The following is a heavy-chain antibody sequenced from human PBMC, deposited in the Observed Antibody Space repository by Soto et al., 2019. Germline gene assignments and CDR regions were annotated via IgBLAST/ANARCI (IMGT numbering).Heavy chain of an antibody. V-gene: IGHV4-34*01. J-gene: IGHJ6*02. D-gene: IGHD3-22*01. CDR2: INHSGST. CDR1: GGSFSGYY. Sequence: SETLSLTCAVYGGSFSGYYWSWIRQPPGKGLEWIGEINHSGSTNYNPSLKSRVTISVDTSKNQFSLKLSSVTAADTAVYYCAREISSGYYSRYYYYGMDVWGQGTTVTVSS. CDR3: AREISSGYYSRYYYYGMDV.